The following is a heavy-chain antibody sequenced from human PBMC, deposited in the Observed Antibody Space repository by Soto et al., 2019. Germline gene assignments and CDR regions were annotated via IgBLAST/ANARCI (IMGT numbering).Heavy chain of an antibody. D-gene: IGHD3-3*01. CDR3: ARVFRSRVVYYYYMDV. J-gene: IGHJ6*03. V-gene: IGHV3-21*01. CDR1: GFTFSSYS. CDR2: ISSSSSYI. Sequence: EVQLVESGGGLVKPGGSLRRSCAASGFTFSSYSMNWVRQAPGKGLEWVSSISSSSSYIYYADSVKGRFTISRDNAKNSLYLQMNSLRAEDTAVYYCARVFRSRVVYYYYMDVWGKGTTVTVSS.